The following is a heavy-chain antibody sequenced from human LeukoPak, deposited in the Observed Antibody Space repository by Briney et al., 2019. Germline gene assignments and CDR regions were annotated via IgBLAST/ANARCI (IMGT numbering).Heavy chain of an antibody. CDR3: AKDFVSSGAK. CDR1: GFTFGSYA. V-gene: IGHV3-23*01. J-gene: IGHJ4*02. CDR2: ISGSGGST. Sequence: GGSLRLSCAASGFTFGSYAMSWVRQAPGKGLEWVSAISGSGGSTYYADSVKGRFTISRDNSKNTLYLQMNSLRAEDTAAYYCAKDFVSSGAKWGQGTLVTVSS. D-gene: IGHD3-22*01.